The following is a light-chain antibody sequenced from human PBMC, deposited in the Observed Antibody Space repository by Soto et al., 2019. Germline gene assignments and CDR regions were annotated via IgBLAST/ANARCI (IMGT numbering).Light chain of an antibody. Sequence: DIQMTQSPSTLSASVGDRVTITCRASQSISTWLAWYQQKPGKAPKILIYDASSLESGVQLRFSGSGSGTDFKLTIRSLQPDDFATYYCKQFNSYARTFGQGTKVDI. CDR1: QSISTW. J-gene: IGKJ1*01. CDR3: KQFNSYART. CDR2: DAS. V-gene: IGKV1-5*01.